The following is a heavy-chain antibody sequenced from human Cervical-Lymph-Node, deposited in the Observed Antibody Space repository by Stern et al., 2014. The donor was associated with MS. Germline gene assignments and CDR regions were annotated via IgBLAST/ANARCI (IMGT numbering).Heavy chain of an antibody. D-gene: IGHD3-22*01. CDR1: GFTFSSYG. CDR3: AKDAVYYDSSSFDY. V-gene: IGHV3-30*18. J-gene: IGHJ4*02. Sequence: VQLVESGGGVVQPGRSLRLSCAASGFTFSSYGMHWVRQAPGKGLEWVAVISYDGSNKYYADSVKGRFTISRDNSKNTLYLQMNSLRAEDTAVYYCAKDAVYYDSSSFDYWGQGTLVTVSS. CDR2: ISYDGSNK.